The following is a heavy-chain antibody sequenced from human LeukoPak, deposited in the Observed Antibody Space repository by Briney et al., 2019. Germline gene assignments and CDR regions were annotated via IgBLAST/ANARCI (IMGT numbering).Heavy chain of an antibody. J-gene: IGHJ3*02. CDR2: IYYSGST. Sequence: SETLSLTCTVSGGSISSSSYYWGWIRQPPGKGLEWIGSIYYSGSTYYNPSLKSRVTISVDTSKNQFSLKLSSVTAADTAVYYCARPFEKGRYYGRNAFDIWGQGTMVTVSS. CDR1: GGSISSSSYY. D-gene: IGHD1-26*01. CDR3: ARPFEKGRYYGRNAFDI. V-gene: IGHV4-39*01.